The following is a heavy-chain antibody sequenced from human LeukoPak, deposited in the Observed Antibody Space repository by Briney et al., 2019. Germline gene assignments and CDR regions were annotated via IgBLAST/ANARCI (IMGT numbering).Heavy chain of an antibody. D-gene: IGHD2-21*02. V-gene: IGHV4-4*07. CDR2: VYNSGNT. CDR3: ARDKEYCGGDCSYWCFDL. CDR1: RGSISSYY. Sequence: SETLSLTCTVSRGSISSYYWSWIRQPAGKGLEWIGRVYNSGNTNYNPSLKSRVTMSVDTSMNQFSLKLSSVTAADTAVYYCARDKEYCGGDCSYWCFDLWGRGTVVTVSS. J-gene: IGHJ2*01.